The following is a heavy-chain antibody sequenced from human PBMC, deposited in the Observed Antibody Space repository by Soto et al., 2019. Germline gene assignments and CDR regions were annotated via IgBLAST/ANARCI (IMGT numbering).Heavy chain of an antibody. J-gene: IGHJ4*02. V-gene: IGHV5-51*01. D-gene: IGHD5-12*01. Sequence: PGESLKISCKGSGYMFTNYWIGWVRQMPGKGLEWMGIIHGGDSDTRYSPSFQGQATISADKSISTAYLQWSSLKASDTAMYYCAGRGDGYNTPDYWGQGTLVTVSS. CDR2: IHGGDSDT. CDR1: GYMFTNYW. CDR3: AGRGDGYNTPDY.